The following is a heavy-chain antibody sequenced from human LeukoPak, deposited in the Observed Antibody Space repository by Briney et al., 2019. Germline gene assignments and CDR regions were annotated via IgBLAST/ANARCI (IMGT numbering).Heavy chain of an antibody. V-gene: IGHV3-11*01. J-gene: IGHJ2*01. CDR2: ISSSGGTI. CDR1: GFTFSDYY. D-gene: IGHD2-8*01. Sequence: AGGSLRPSCAASGFTFSDYYMSWIRQAPGKGLEWVSYISSSGGTIYYADSVKGRFTISRDDARNSLYLQMNSLRAEDTAVYYCARGGGDCTNGVCYNYWYFDLWGRGTLVTVSS. CDR3: ARGGGDCTNGVCYNYWYFDL.